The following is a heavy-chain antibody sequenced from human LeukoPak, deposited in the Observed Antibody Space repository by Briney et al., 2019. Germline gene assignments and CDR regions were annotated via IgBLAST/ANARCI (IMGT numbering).Heavy chain of an antibody. CDR3: ARVSSFYDYVWGSSYGMDV. CDR1: GYTFTSYD. D-gene: IGHD3-16*01. J-gene: IGHJ6*02. Sequence: ASVKVSCKASGYTFTSYDINWVRQATGHGVEWMGWMSPSSGNTGYAQKFQGRVTMTRNTSISTAYMELSSLRSEDTAVYYCARVSSFYDYVWGSSYGMDVWGQGTTVTVSS. CDR2: MSPSSGNT. V-gene: IGHV1-8*01.